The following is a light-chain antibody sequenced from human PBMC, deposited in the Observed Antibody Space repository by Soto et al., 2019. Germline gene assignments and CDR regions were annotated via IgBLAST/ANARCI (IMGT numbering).Light chain of an antibody. Sequence: DIPMTQSPSTLSASVGDRVTMTCRASQSIGTWLAWHQQKPGKAPKLLISKASSLESGVPSRFSGSGSGTEFTLTINSLQPDDFATYYCQQYNSYRAFGQGTKVEI. J-gene: IGKJ1*01. CDR2: KAS. CDR1: QSIGTW. CDR3: QQYNSYRA. V-gene: IGKV1-5*03.